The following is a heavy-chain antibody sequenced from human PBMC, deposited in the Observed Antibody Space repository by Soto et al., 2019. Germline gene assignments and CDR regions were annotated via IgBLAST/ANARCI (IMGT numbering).Heavy chain of an antibody. CDR2: IYYSGST. Sequence: SETLSLTCTVSGGSISSGGYYWSWIRQHPGKGLEWIGYIYYSGSTYYNPSLKSRVTISVDTSKNQFSLKLSSVTAADTAVYYCARSLRGRFDPWGQGTLVTVSS. D-gene: IGHD3-16*01. CDR3: ARSLRGRFDP. V-gene: IGHV4-31*03. CDR1: GGSISSGGYY. J-gene: IGHJ5*02.